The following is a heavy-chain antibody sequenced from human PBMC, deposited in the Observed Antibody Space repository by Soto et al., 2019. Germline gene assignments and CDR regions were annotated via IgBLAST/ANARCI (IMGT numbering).Heavy chain of an antibody. J-gene: IGHJ4*02. CDR2: INPSGGST. D-gene: IGHD6-13*01. V-gene: IGHV1-46*01. CDR3: ARDGVAAAGMAGFNDY. Sequence: QVQLVQSGAEVKKPGASVKVSCKASGYTFTSYYMHWVRQAPGQGLEWMGIINPSGGSTSYAQKFQGRVTMTRDTSTSTVYMELSSLRSEDTAVYYCARDGVAAAGMAGFNDYWGQGTLVTVSS. CDR1: GYTFTSYY.